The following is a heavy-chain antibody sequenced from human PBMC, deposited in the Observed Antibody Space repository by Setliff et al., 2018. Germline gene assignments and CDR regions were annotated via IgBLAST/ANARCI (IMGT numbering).Heavy chain of an antibody. J-gene: IGHJ4*02. CDR1: GSAISSGHY. CDR2: INYSRVV. CDR3: ARGSGSFPFDY. D-gene: IGHD1-26*01. Sequence: PSETLSLTCAVSGSAISSGHYWGWIRQSPGGGLEWIGEINYSRVVNYKPSLKSRVSILDTSKNQFSLRLTSLTAADTAVYYCARGSGSFPFDYWGLGTQVTVSS. V-gene: IGHV4-34*01.